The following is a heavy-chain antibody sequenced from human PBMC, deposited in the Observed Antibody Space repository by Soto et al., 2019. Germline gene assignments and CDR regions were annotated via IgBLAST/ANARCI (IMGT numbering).Heavy chain of an antibody. J-gene: IGHJ4*02. CDR2: IYYSGST. D-gene: IGHD3-22*01. CDR1: GGSISSSSYY. V-gene: IGHV4-39*01. CDR3: ERLLQTYYYDSSGYYQMYYFDY. Sequence: SETLSLTCTVSGGSISSSSYYWGWIRQPPGKGLEWIGSIYYSGSTYYNPSLKSRVTISVDTSKNQFSLKLSSVTAADTAVYYCERLLQTYYYDSSGYYQMYYFDYWGQGTLVTVSS.